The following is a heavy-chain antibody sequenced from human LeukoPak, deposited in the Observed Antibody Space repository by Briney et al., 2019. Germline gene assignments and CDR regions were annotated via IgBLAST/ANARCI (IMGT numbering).Heavy chain of an antibody. D-gene: IGHD2-15*01. CDR3: ARDVVVVAASDAFDI. Sequence: GASVKVSCKASGYTFTSLDINWVRQATGQGLEWMGWINPNSGNRGYAQQFQGRVTITRDTSIGTVYMELSSLRSEDTAVYYCARDVVVVAASDAFDIWGQGTMVTVSS. CDR2: INPNSGNR. CDR1: GYTFTSLD. V-gene: IGHV1-8*01. J-gene: IGHJ3*02.